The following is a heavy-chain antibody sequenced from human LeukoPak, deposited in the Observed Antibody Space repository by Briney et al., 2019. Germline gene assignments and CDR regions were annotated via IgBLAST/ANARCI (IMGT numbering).Heavy chain of an antibody. D-gene: IGHD2-15*01. CDR3: AKNLYCGGGSCYPSALGMDV. V-gene: IGHV3-23*01. CDR1: GFTLSSYA. CDR2: VDGGGGGT. J-gene: IGHJ6*02. Sequence: PGGSLRLSCAASGFTLSSYAMTWVRQAPGRGLEWVSSVDGGGGGTYYADSVKGRFTISRDNSKNTLFLQMNSLRAEDTAVHYCAKNLYCGGGSCYPSALGMDVWGQGTTVTVSS.